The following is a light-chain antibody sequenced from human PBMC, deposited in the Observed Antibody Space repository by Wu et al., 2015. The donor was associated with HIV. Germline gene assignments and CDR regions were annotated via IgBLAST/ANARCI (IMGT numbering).Light chain of an antibody. CDR1: QDISNY. CDR2: SAS. J-gene: IGKJ5*01. V-gene: IGKV1-27*01. CDR3: QQYNSYSIT. Sequence: DIQMTQSPSSLSASVGDRISITCRASQDISNYLAWFQQKPGKVPRLLIYSASTLQSGVPSRFSGSGSGTDFTLTISSLQPEDVATYYCQQYNSYSITFGQGTRLEIK.